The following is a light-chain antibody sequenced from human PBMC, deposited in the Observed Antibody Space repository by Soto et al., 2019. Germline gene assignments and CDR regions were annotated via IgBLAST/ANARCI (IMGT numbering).Light chain of an antibody. CDR1: SSDVGGFND. V-gene: IGLV2-14*01. Sequence: QSALTQPASVSGSPGQSITISCTGTSSDVGGFNDVSWYQQHPGKAPKFMIYDVSNRPSGVSNRFSGSKSGNTASLTISGLQAEDEADYYCSSYTSSSPYVVGTGTKLTVL. CDR2: DVS. CDR3: SSYTSSSPYV. J-gene: IGLJ1*01.